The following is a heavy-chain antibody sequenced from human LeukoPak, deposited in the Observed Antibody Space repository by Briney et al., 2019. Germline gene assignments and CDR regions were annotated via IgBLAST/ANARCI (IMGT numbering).Heavy chain of an antibody. J-gene: IGHJ5*02. D-gene: IGHD3-3*01. CDR3: ARGASSYYDFWSGYLRGFDP. V-gene: IGHV3-33*01. Sequence: GSLRLSCAASGFTFSSYGMHWVRQAPGKGLEWVAVIWYDGSNKYYADSVKGRFTISRDNSKNTLYLQMNSLRAEDTAVYYCARGASSYYDFWSGYLRGFDPWGQGTLVTVSS. CDR2: IWYDGSNK. CDR1: GFTFSSYG.